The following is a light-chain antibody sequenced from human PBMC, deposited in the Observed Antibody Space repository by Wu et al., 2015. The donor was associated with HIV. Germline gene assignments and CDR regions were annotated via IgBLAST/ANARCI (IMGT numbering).Light chain of an antibody. J-gene: IGKJ4*01. CDR2: GAS. CDR3: QQYNDWPLT. Sequence: EIVMTQSPVTLSVSPGERATLSCRASQSVNINLAWYQQKPGQAPRLLIYGASSRAAGIPARFSGSGSGTEFILTISGVQSEDFAVYYCQQYNDWPLTFGGGTKVEI. CDR1: QSVNIN. V-gene: IGKV3-15*01.